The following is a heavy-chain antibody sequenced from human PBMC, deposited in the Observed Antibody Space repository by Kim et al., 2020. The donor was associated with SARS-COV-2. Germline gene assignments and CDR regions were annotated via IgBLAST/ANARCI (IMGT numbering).Heavy chain of an antibody. CDR2: IYYSGST. CDR3: ASLRWLVRLFDY. Sequence: SETLSLTCTVSGGSISSSIYYWGWIRQPPGKGLEWIGSIYYSGSTYYNPSLKSRVTISVDTSKNQFSLKLSSVTAADTAVYYCASLRWLVRLFDYWGQGTLVTVSS. J-gene: IGHJ4*02. V-gene: IGHV4-39*01. CDR1: GGSISSSIYY. D-gene: IGHD6-19*01.